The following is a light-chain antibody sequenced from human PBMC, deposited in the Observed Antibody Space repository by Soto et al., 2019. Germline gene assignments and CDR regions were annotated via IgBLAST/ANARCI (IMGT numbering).Light chain of an antibody. CDR1: QSVNSNY. V-gene: IGKV3-20*01. J-gene: IGKJ5*01. CDR2: GAS. CDR3: QQYGSSPPIT. Sequence: EIVLTQSPGTLSLSPGERTSLSCRASQSVNSNYLAWYQQKPGQAPRLLIYGASSRATGVPDRFSGSGSGTDFTLTISRLEPEDFAVYYCQQYGSSPPITFGQGTRLEIK.